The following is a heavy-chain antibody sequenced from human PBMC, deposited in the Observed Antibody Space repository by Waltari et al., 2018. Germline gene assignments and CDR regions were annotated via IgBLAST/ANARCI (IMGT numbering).Heavy chain of an antibody. D-gene: IGHD3-16*01. V-gene: IGHV3-21*01. J-gene: IGHJ6*02. Sequence: EVQLVESGGGLVKPGGSLRLSCAASGFTFSSYSMNWVRQAPGKGLEWVSSISSSSSYIYYADSVKGRFTISRDNAKNSLYLQMNSLRAEDTAVYYCAREGLGKTYYYYYGMDVWGQGTTVTVSS. CDR3: AREGLGKTYYYYYGMDV. CDR1: GFTFSSYS. CDR2: ISSSSSYI.